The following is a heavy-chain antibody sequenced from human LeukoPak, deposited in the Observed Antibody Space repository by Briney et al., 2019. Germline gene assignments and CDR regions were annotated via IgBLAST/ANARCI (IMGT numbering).Heavy chain of an antibody. D-gene: IGHD1-26*01. CDR3: ARSVGASTAFDY. CDR2: IYSGGNT. J-gene: IGHJ4*02. V-gene: IGHV3-66*01. Sequence: GGSLRLSCVGSGSIVSSNYMRWGGQAPGKGLEGVSIIYSGGNTYYADSVKGRFTISRDKSKNTVYLQMNSLRAEDTAVYYCARSVGASTAFDYWGQGTLVTVSS. CDR1: GSIVSSNY.